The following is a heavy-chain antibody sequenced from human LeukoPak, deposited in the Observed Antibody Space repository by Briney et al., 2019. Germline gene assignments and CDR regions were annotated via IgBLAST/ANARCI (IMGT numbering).Heavy chain of an antibody. J-gene: IGHJ4*02. D-gene: IGHD5-18*01. CDR3: ARDGHSNNLDY. Sequence: GGSLRFSCAASGFTFSSYSMNWVRQAPGKGLEWVSSISSSSSYIYYADSVKGRFTISRDNAKNSLYLQMNSLRAEDTAVYYCARDGHSNNLDYWGQGTLVTVSS. CDR2: ISSSSSYI. V-gene: IGHV3-21*01. CDR1: GFTFSSYS.